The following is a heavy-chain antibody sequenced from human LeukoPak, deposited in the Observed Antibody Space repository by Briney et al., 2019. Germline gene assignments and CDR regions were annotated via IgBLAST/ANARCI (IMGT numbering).Heavy chain of an antibody. CDR1: GYIFTSYW. CDR3: ARRGRSSSNFDF. Sequence: GESLKISCKGSGYIFTSYWSTWLRQMPGKRLEGMGMIDPTDSYTNYSPSFQGHVTISTDKSISTAYLQWSSLKASDTAIYSCARRGRSSSNFDFWGQGTLVTVSS. J-gene: IGHJ4*02. CDR2: IDPTDSYT. V-gene: IGHV5-10-1*01. D-gene: IGHD6-6*01.